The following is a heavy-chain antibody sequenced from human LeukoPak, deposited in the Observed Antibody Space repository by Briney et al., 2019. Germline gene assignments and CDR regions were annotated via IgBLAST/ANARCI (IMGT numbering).Heavy chain of an antibody. CDR1: GGSISSYY. V-gene: IGHV4-4*07. CDR2: IYTSGST. D-gene: IGHD1-26*01. CDR3: ARVGRSLSGSHYYFDY. Sequence: SETLSLTCTVSGGSISSYYWSWIRQPAGKGLEWIGRIYTSGSTNYNPSLKSRVTMSVDTSKNQFSLKLSSATAADTAVYYCARVGRSLSGSHYYFDYWGQGTLVTVSS. J-gene: IGHJ4*02.